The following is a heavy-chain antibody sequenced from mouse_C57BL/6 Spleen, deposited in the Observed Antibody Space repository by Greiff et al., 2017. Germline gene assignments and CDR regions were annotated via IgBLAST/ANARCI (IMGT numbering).Heavy chain of an antibody. CDR1: GYTFTSYW. Sequence: QVQLQQPGAELVKPGASVKLSCTASGYTFTSYWMHWVKQRPGRGLEWIGRIDPDSGGTKYNEKFKSKATLTVDTPSSTAYMQLSSLTSEDSAVEYGGRGITRVVGTDFDVWGTGTTVTVSS. J-gene: IGHJ1*03. CDR3: GRGITRVVGTDFDV. D-gene: IGHD1-1*01. V-gene: IGHV1-72*01. CDR2: IDPDSGGT.